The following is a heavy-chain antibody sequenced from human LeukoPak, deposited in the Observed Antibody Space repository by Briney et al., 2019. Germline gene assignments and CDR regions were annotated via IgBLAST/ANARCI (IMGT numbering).Heavy chain of an antibody. Sequence: GGSLRLSCAASGFTFSSYAMSWVRQAPGKGLEWVAVISYDGSNKYYADSVKGRFTISRDNSKNTLYLQMNSLRAEDTAVYYCARDGPRRQLWSNYYYYMDVWGKGTTVTVSS. V-gene: IGHV3-30*04. J-gene: IGHJ6*03. D-gene: IGHD5-18*01. CDR2: ISYDGSNK. CDR3: ARDGPRRQLWSNYYYYMDV. CDR1: GFTFSSYA.